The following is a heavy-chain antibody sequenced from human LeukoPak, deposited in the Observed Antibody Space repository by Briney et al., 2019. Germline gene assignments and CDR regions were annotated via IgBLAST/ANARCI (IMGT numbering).Heavy chain of an antibody. V-gene: IGHV7-4-1*02. Sequence: ASVTVSCEASGYTFTSYAMNWVRQVPGQGLEWMGWINTNTGSPTYAQAFTGRFVFSLDTSVSTAYLQISSLKTEDTAVYYCACYDCGDYWGQGTLVTVSS. CDR3: ACYDCGDY. J-gene: IGHJ4*02. D-gene: IGHD2-2*01. CDR2: INTNTGSP. CDR1: GYTFTSYA.